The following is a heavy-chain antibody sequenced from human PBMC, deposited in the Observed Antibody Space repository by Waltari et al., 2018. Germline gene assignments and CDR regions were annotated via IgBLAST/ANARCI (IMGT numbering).Heavy chain of an antibody. Sequence: QVQLVKSGAEVKKPGASVKVSCQPSGYTFTSYGISWVRQAPGHGLEWMGWISAYNGNTNDAQKLQGRVTMTTDTSTSTAYMELRSLRSDDTAVYYCARVVMDGSGSYYNDGWFDPWGQGTLVTVSS. CDR1: GYTFTSYG. D-gene: IGHD3-10*01. CDR3: ARVVMDGSGSYYNDGWFDP. CDR2: ISAYNGNT. J-gene: IGHJ5*02. V-gene: IGHV1-18*01.